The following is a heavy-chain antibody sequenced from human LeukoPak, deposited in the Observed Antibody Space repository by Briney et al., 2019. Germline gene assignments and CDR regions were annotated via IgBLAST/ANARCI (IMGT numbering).Heavy chain of an antibody. CDR1: GFTFSSYG. CDR3: ASSWAL. J-gene: IGHJ4*02. V-gene: IGHV3-33*01. Sequence: PGGPLRLSCAASGFTFSSYGLHWVRQAPGKGLEWGAVISSDGSTKYSADSVKGGFTISRDNSKNTLYLQMNSLRAEDTAVYYCASSWALWGQGTLVTVSS. CDR2: ISSDGSTK. D-gene: IGHD3-16*01.